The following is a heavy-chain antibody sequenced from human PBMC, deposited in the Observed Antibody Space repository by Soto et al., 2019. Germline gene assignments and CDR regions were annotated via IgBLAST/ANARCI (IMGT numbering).Heavy chain of an antibody. CDR2: IYYSGST. CDR1: GGSISSGGYY. Sequence: PSETLSLTCTVSGGSISSGGYYWSWIRQHPGKGLEWIGYIYYSGSTYYNPSLKNRVTISVDTSKNQFSLKLSSVTAADTAVYYCARDTIAAAGTHYYGMDVWGQGTTVTVSS. V-gene: IGHV4-31*03. J-gene: IGHJ6*02. CDR3: ARDTIAAAGTHYYGMDV. D-gene: IGHD6-13*01.